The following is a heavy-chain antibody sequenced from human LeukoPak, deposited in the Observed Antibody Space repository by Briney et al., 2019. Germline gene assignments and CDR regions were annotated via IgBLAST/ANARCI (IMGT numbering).Heavy chain of an antibody. CDR2: ISASSSYI. CDR3: AMAPSAAIPLGLYYFDY. J-gene: IGHJ4*02. D-gene: IGHD2-2*02. V-gene: IGHV3-21*01. CDR1: GFTFSSYS. Sequence: PGGSLRLSCAASGFTFSSYSMNWVRQAPGKGLEWVSSISASSSYIYYADSVKGRFTISRDNAKNSLYLQMNSLRAEDTAVYYCAMAPSAAIPLGLYYFDYWGQGTLVTVSS.